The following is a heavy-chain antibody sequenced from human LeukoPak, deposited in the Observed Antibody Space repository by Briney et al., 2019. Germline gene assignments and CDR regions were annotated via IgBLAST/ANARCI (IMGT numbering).Heavy chain of an antibody. CDR3: ARGGSIAAADPDY. J-gene: IGHJ4*02. CDR2: VNPKSGNT. Sequence: ASVKVSCKASGGTFSSYDINWVRQATGQGLEWMGWVNPKSGNTGYAQKFQGRVTITRNTSISTAYMELSSLRSEDTAVYYCARGGSIAAADPDYWGQGTLVTVSS. D-gene: IGHD6-13*01. V-gene: IGHV1-8*03. CDR1: GGTFSSYD.